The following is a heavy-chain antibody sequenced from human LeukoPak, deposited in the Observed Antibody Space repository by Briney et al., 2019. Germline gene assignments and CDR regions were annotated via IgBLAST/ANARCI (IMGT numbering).Heavy chain of an antibody. CDR3: ATSSYCSSTSCHKLGYYYYMDV. CDR2: FDPEDGET. J-gene: IGHJ6*03. V-gene: IGHV1-24*01. CDR1: GYTLTELS. Sequence: ASVKVSCKVSGYTLTELSMHWVRQAPGKGLEWMGGFDPEDGETIYAQKFQGRVTMTEDTSTDTAYMELSSLRSEGTAVYYCATSSYCSSTSCHKLGYYYYMDVWGKGTTVTVSS. D-gene: IGHD2-2*01.